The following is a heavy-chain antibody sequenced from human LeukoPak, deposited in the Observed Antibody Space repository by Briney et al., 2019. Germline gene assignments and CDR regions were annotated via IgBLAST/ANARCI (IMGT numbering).Heavy chain of an antibody. D-gene: IGHD2-2*01. V-gene: IGHV4-34*01. Sequence: SETLSLTCAVYGGSFSGYYWSWIRQPPGKGLERIGEINHSGSTNYNPSLKSRVTISVDTSKNQFSLKLSSVTAADTAVYYCARGPVVVPAAMRVRWFDPWGQGTLVTVSS. CDR1: GGSFSGYY. CDR3: ARGPVVVPAAMRVRWFDP. CDR2: INHSGST. J-gene: IGHJ5*02.